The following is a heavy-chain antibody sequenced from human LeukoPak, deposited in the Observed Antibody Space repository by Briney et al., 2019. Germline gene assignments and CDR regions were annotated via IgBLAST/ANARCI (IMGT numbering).Heavy chain of an antibody. Sequence: HAGGSLRLSCAASGFTVSNDYMAWVRQAPGRGLEWVSLIYGDGTTFYTDSVKGRFTISRDNCKNTLYLQMSSLRPEDTALYYCARDRAGAQSWVALDPWGQGTLVTVSS. D-gene: IGHD3-10*01. CDR2: IYGDGTT. CDR3: ARDRAGAQSWVALDP. J-gene: IGHJ5*02. CDR1: GFTVSNDY. V-gene: IGHV3-66*02.